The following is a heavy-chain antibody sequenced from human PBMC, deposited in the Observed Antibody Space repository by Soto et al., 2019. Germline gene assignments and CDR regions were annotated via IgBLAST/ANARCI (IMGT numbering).Heavy chain of an antibody. J-gene: IGHJ4*02. CDR1: GFTFSIYA. Sequence: QPGGSLRLSCAASGFTFSIYAMHWVRQAPGKRVEWVAVTWYDGSKEYYADSVKGRFTISRDNSKNTLYLQMNSLRAEDTALYYCARGHSSSWYYPDYWGQGTLVTVSS. CDR2: TWYDGSKE. CDR3: ARGHSSSWYYPDY. D-gene: IGHD6-13*01. V-gene: IGHV3-33*01.